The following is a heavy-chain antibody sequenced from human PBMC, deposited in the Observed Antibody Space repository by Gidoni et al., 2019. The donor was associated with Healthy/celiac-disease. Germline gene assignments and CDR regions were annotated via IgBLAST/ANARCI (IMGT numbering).Heavy chain of an antibody. V-gene: IGHV3-43*01. CDR2: ISWDGGST. Sequence: EVQLVESGGVVVQPGGSLRLSCAASGFTFDDYTMHWVRQAPGKGLEWVSLISWDGGSTYYADSVKGRFTISRDNSKNSLYLQMNSLRTEDTALYYCAKDGGDYRPYYYMDVWGKGTTVTVSS. CDR1: GFTFDDYT. J-gene: IGHJ6*03. D-gene: IGHD4-17*01. CDR3: AKDGGDYRPYYYMDV.